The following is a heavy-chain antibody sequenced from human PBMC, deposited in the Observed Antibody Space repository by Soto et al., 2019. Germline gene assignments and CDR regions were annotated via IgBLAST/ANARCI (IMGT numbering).Heavy chain of an antibody. D-gene: IGHD4-17*01. Sequence: SETLSLTCTVSGGSISSYYWSWIRQPPGKGLEWIGYIYYSGSTNYNPSLKSRVTISVDTSKNQFSLKLSSVNAAETEVYYCARVTVTSHFDYCGQVNLVPVSA. V-gene: IGHV4-59*01. CDR3: ARVTVTSHFDY. J-gene: IGHJ4*02. CDR2: IYYSGST. CDR1: GGSISSYY.